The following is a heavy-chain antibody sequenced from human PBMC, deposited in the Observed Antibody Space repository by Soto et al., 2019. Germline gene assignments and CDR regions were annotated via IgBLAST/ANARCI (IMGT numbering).Heavy chain of an antibody. D-gene: IGHD3-16*02. J-gene: IGHJ5*02. CDR1: GYTFTSYD. Sequence: QVQLVQSGAEVKKPGASVKVSCKASGYTFTSYDINWVRQATGQGLEWMGWMNPNSGNTGYAQKFQGRVTMTRNTSISTAYRELSSLRSEDTAVYYCARGFMITFGGVIAQAWFDPWGQGTLVTVSS. CDR3: ARGFMITFGGVIAQAWFDP. V-gene: IGHV1-8*01. CDR2: MNPNSGNT.